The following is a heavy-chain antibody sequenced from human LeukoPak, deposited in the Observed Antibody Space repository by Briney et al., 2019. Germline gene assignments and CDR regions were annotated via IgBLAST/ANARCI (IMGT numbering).Heavy chain of an antibody. Sequence: PGGSLRLSCVASGFTFSSYGMHWVRQAPGKGLEWVAVISYDGSNKYYADSVKGRFTISGDNSKNTLFLQMNSLRAEDTAVYYCAHGAMYQLDYWGQGTLVTVSS. CDR1: GFTFSSYG. CDR3: AHGAMYQLDY. J-gene: IGHJ4*02. CDR2: ISYDGSNK. D-gene: IGHD2-2*01. V-gene: IGHV3-30*03.